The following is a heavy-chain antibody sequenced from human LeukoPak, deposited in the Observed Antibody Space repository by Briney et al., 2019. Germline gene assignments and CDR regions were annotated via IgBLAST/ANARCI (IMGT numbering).Heavy chain of an antibody. Sequence: GASVKVSCKASGYTFTSYPISWVRQAPGQGLEWMGWITTYNGNTKYAQKLQGRVTMTTDTSTSTVYMDLRGLRSDDTVVYYCARGYDYGDYVGDFDYWGQGTLVTVSS. J-gene: IGHJ4*02. D-gene: IGHD4-17*01. CDR1: GYTFTSYP. CDR2: ITTYNGNT. V-gene: IGHV1-18*01. CDR3: ARGYDYGDYVGDFDY.